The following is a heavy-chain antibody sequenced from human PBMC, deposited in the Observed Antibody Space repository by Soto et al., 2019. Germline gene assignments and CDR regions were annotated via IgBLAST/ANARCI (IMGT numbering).Heavy chain of an antibody. J-gene: IGHJ5*02. V-gene: IGHV3-49*03. CDR2: IRSKAYGGTT. CDR1: GFTFGDYA. D-gene: IGHD2-2*01. Sequence: GGSLRLSCTASGFTFGDYAMSWFRQAPGKGLEWVGFIRSKAYGGTTEYAASVKGRFTISSDDSKSIAYLHMNSLKTEDTAVYYCTRVGPASWFDPWGQGTLVTVSS. CDR3: TRVGPASWFDP.